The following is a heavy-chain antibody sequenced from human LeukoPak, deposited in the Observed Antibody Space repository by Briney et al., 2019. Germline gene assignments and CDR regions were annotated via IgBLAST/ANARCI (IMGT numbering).Heavy chain of an antibody. CDR3: ARGTGYGVVHYYYYYMDV. Sequence: SETLSLTCAVYGGSFSGYYWSWIRQPPGKGLEWIGEINHSGSTNYDPSLKSRVTISVDTSKNQFSLKSSSVTAADTAVYYCARGTGYGVVHYYYYYMDVWGKGTTVTVSS. CDR1: GGSFSGYY. CDR2: INHSGST. V-gene: IGHV4-34*01. D-gene: IGHD3-22*01. J-gene: IGHJ6*03.